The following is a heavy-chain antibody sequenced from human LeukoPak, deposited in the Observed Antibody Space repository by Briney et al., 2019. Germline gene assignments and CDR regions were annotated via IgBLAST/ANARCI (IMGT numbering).Heavy chain of an antibody. D-gene: IGHD6-19*01. V-gene: IGHV3-30*18. Sequence: PGGYLRLSCAASAFTFSSYDMHWVPQAPGKGLEWVAVISYDGSNKYYADSVKGRFTISRDNSKNTLYLQMNSLRAEDTAVYFCAKESYSRGWYEFDYWGQGTLVSVSS. CDR3: AKESYSRGWYEFDY. J-gene: IGHJ4*02. CDR1: AFTFSSYD. CDR2: ISYDGSNK.